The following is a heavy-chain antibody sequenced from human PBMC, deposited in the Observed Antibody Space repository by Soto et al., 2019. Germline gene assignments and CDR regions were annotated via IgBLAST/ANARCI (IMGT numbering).Heavy chain of an antibody. CDR2: INAGNGYT. V-gene: IGHV1-3*01. D-gene: IGHD2-15*01. Sequence: QVQIVQSGAEVQQPGASVKISCKASGYTFTTSAMHWVRQAPGQRLGWLGYINAGNGYTRYSQSFQGRVTITRDTSATTVWMELSSLRFEDTAVYYCAGAPGSGDNCLIGYWGQGTLVTVSS. CDR1: GYTFTTSA. J-gene: IGHJ4*02. CDR3: AGAPGSGDNCLIGY.